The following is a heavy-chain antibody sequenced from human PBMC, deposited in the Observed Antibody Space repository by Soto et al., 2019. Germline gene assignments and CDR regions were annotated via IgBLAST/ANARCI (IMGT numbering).Heavy chain of an antibody. CDR3: ARFRSGEELNWFDP. J-gene: IGHJ5*02. CDR1: GYTFTSYA. CDR2: INAGNGNT. D-gene: IGHD2-15*01. Sequence: GASGKVSCKASGYTFTSYAMHWVRQAPGQRLEWMGWINAGNGNTKYSQKFQGRVTIARDTSASTAYMELSSLRSEDTAVYYCARFRSGEELNWFDPWGQGILVTVSS. V-gene: IGHV1-3*01.